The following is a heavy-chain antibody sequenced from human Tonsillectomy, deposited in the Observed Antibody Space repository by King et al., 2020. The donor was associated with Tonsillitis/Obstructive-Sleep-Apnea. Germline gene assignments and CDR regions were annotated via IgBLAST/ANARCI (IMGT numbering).Heavy chain of an antibody. V-gene: IGHV3-9*01. CDR3: AKGVRFYRHGPSFDS. D-gene: IGHD5-18*01. CDR1: GFTFGHYA. CDR2: ISWNGGDI. J-gene: IGHJ4*02. Sequence: VQLVESGGDLVQPGRSLRLSCAASGFTFGHYAMHWVRQVPGKGLEWLSGISWNGGDIENVDSVKGRFTISRDNAQNSLYLQMNSLRVEDTALYFCAKGVRFYRHGPSFDSWGQGTPVTVSS.